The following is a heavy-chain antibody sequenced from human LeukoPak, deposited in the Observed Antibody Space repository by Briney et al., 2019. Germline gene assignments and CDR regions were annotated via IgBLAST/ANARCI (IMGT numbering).Heavy chain of an antibody. Sequence: GGSLRLSCAASGFTFSTFSMNWVRQAPGKGREWVSSISSSSSYMYYADSVKGRFTISRDNAKNSLYLQMNSLRAEDTAVYYCARGTYFYGSGTLEMDVWGQGTTVTVSS. CDR1: GFTFSTFS. J-gene: IGHJ6*02. CDR2: ISSSSSYM. V-gene: IGHV3-21*01. CDR3: ARGTYFYGSGTLEMDV. D-gene: IGHD3-10*01.